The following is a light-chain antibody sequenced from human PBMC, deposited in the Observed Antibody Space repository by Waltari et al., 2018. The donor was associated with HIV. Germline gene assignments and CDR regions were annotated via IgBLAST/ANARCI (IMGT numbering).Light chain of an antibody. J-gene: IGKJ1*01. CDR3: QKYNSVPPWT. CDR2: GAS. Sequence: DFQMTQSPASLSASVGDRVTITCRASQGISHYLAWYQQKPGKGPKFLIYGASTLQSGVPSRFSGSGSGTDFTLTISSLQPEDVATYYCQKYNSVPPWTFGQGTKVEIK. CDR1: QGISHY. V-gene: IGKV1-27*01.